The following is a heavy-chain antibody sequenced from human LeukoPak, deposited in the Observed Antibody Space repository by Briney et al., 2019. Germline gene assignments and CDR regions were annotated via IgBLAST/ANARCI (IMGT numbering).Heavy chain of an antibody. D-gene: IGHD3-3*01. Sequence: GGSLRLSCAASGFTFSDYWMSWVRQAPGKGLEWVANIKQDGSEKKYVDSVRDRFTISRDNAKNLLSLQMNSLRGEDTAVYYCARLDFRSGYPQYWGQGTLVTVSS. J-gene: IGHJ4*02. CDR2: IKQDGSEK. CDR1: GFTFSDYW. V-gene: IGHV3-7*01. CDR3: ARLDFRSGYPQY.